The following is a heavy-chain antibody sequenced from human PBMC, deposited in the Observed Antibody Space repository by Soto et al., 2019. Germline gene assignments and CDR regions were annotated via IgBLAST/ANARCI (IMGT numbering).Heavy chain of an antibody. CDR1: GDSVSSNSAA. CDR3: ARDFLYCSSTSCYTVGAFDI. CDR2: TYYRSKWYN. D-gene: IGHD2-2*02. J-gene: IGHJ3*02. V-gene: IGHV6-1*01. Sequence: QTLSLTCAISGDSVSSNSAAWNWIRQSPSRGLEWLGRTYYRSKWYNDYAVSVKSRITINPDTSKNQFSLQLNSVTPEDTAVYYCARDFLYCSSTSCYTVGAFDIWGQGTMVTVSS.